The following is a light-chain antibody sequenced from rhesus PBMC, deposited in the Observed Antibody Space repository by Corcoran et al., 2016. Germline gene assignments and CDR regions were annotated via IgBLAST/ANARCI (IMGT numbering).Light chain of an antibody. J-gene: IGKJ2*01. V-gene: IGKV1-25*01. CDR3: QQHNSYPYS. CDR2: KAS. Sequence: DIQMTQSPSSLSASVGDTVTITCRASQGISSYLAWYQQKTGNAPKLLIYKASNLQSGVPARFSVSGSVTDFTLTISSLQPEDFATYYCQQHNSYPYSFGQGTKVEIK. CDR1: QGISSY.